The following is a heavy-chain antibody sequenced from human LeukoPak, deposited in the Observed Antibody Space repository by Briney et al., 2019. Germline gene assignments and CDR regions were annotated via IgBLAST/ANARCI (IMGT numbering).Heavy chain of an antibody. CDR1: GYTLTELS. J-gene: IGHJ6*02. CDR3: ATDRSWELRANYYGMDV. D-gene: IGHD1-26*01. V-gene: IGHV1-24*01. Sequence: GASVKVSCKVSGYTLTELSMHWVRQAPGNGLEWMGGFDPEDGETIYAQKFQGRVTMTEDTSTDTAYMELSSLRSEDTAVYYCATDRSWELRANYYGMDVWGQGTTVTVSS. CDR2: FDPEDGET.